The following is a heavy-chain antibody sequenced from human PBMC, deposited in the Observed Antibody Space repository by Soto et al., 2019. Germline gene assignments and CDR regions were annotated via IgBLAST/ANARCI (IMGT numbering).Heavy chain of an antibody. CDR2: IYHSGST. CDR1: GYSISSGYY. Sequence: PSETLSLTCVVSGYSISSGYYWGWIRQPPGKGLEWIGSIYHSGSTYYNSSLKSRATISVDTSKNQFSLKLSSVTAADTAVYYCAREDWFDPWGQGTLVTVSS. J-gene: IGHJ5*02. V-gene: IGHV4-38-2*02. CDR3: AREDWFDP.